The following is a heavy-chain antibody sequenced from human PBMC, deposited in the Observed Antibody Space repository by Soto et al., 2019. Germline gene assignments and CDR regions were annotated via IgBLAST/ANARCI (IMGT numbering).Heavy chain of an antibody. CDR2: IYYSGST. V-gene: IGHV4-28*01. CDR3: ARTSLDDFSGFDY. J-gene: IGHJ4*02. D-gene: IGHD3-3*01. Sequence: PSETLSLTCAVSGYSISSSNWWGWIRQPPGKGLEWIGYIYYSGSTYYNPSLKSRVTMSVDTSKNQFSLKLSSVTAVDTAVYYCARTSLDDFSGFDYCGQGTLVTVSS. CDR1: GYSISSSNW.